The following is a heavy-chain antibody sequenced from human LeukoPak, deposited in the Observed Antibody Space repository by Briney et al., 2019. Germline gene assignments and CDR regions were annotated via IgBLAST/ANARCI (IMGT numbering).Heavy chain of an antibody. D-gene: IGHD3-10*01. CDR2: ISGSGSST. V-gene: IGHV3-23*01. J-gene: IGHJ3*02. CDR3: AKDEGYGSGSYYSHDAFDI. Sequence: GGSLRLSCAASGFTFSSYAMSWVRQAPGKGLEWVSAISGSGSSTYYADSVKGRFTISRDNSKNTLYLQMNSLRAEDTAVYYCAKDEGYGSGSYYSHDAFDIWGQGTMVTVSS. CDR1: GFTFSSYA.